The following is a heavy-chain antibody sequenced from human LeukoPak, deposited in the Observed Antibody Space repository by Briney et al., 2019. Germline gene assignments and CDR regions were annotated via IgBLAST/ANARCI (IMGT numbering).Heavy chain of an antibody. CDR1: GGSINRGAYY. Sequence: SETLSLTCTVSGGSINRGAYYWSWIRQSPGKGLEWTGYIYYSGSTYYNPSLRSRITISVDTSKNQFPLNLSTVTAADTAVYYCAGDDKGYGRHHYWGQGTLVTVSS. J-gene: IGHJ4*02. D-gene: IGHD5-12*01. CDR2: IYYSGST. V-gene: IGHV4-30-4*01. CDR3: AGDDKGYGRHHY.